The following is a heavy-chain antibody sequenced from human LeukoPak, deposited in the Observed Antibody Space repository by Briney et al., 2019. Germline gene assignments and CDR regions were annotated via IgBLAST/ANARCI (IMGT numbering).Heavy chain of an antibody. J-gene: IGHJ5*02. Sequence: SETLSLTCAVSGGSISSGGYSWSWIRQLPGKGLEWIGYIYHSGSTYYNPSLKSRVTISVDRSKNQFSLKLSSVTAADTAVYYCARDARHYYDSSGYYSPSWFDPWGQGTLVTVSS. D-gene: IGHD3-22*01. CDR3: ARDARHYYDSSGYYSPSWFDP. CDR1: GGSISSGGYS. CDR2: IYHSGST. V-gene: IGHV4-30-2*01.